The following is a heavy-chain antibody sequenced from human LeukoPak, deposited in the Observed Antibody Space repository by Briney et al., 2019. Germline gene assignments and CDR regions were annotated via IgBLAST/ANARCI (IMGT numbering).Heavy chain of an antibody. CDR1: GDSIIISTYY. D-gene: IGHD3-10*01. CDR2: IYHSGST. J-gene: IGHJ5*02. V-gene: IGHV4-39*01. CDR3: ARHPPPGEYSWFDP. Sequence: PSETLSLTCTVSGDSIIISTYYWAWIRQPPGKGLEWIGSIYHSGSTYYNPSLKSRVSISVDTSKNQFSLKLGSVTAADTAVYFCARHPPPGEYSWFDPWGQGTLVTVSS.